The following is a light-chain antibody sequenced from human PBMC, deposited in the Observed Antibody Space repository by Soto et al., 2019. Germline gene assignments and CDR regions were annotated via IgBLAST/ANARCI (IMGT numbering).Light chain of an antibody. CDR1: QGIDNW. J-gene: IGKJ2*01. CDR3: QRTNSFPPYT. Sequence: DIQMTQSPSSMSASVGDRVTITCRASQGIDNWLAWYQQKPGKAPKILIYSASTLQSGVPSRFSGRGSGTDFTLTISTLQPEDFANYVCQRTNSFPPYTFGQGPKLVIK. V-gene: IGKV1-12*01. CDR2: SAS.